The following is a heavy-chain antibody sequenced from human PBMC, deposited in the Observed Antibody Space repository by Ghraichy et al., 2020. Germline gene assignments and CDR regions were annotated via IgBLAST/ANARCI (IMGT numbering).Heavy chain of an antibody. V-gene: IGHV3-7*01. Sequence: GSLRLSCAASGFAFSTYWMTWVRQAPGQGPQWVANIKEDGRDMYYVDSVKGRFTISRDNAKNSLYLQMNSLRAEDTAIYYCARNYYYAMDVWGQGTTVTVPS. J-gene: IGHJ6*02. CDR1: GFAFSTYW. CDR2: IKEDGRDM. CDR3: ARNYYYAMDV.